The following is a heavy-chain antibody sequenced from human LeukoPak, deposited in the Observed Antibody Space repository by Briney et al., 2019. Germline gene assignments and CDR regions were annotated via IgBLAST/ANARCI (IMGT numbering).Heavy chain of an antibody. CDR3: ARDPSGSGWSLSD. V-gene: IGHV3-33*01. CDR2: IWSDGSND. D-gene: IGHD6-19*01. CDR1: GFNFGSDA. Sequence: GGSLRLSCTASGFNFGSDAMHCVRQAPGKGLEWVAFIWSDGSNDHYADSVKGRFTISRDNSKNTVCLQMNSLRVEDTAVYYCARDPSGSGWSLSDWGQGTPVTVSS. J-gene: IGHJ4*02.